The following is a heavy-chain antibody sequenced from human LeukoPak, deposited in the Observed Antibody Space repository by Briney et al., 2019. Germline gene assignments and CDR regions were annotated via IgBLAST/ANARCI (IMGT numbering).Heavy chain of an antibody. D-gene: IGHD2-8*01. V-gene: IGHV4-30-2*01. CDR3: ARLIDIVLMVYAGWFDP. CDR1: GGSISSGGYS. J-gene: IGHJ5*02. Sequence: SQTLSLTCAVSGGSISSGGYSWSWIRQPPGKGLEWIGYIYHSGSTYYNPSLKSRVTISVDRSKNQFSLKLSSVTAADTAVYYRARLIDIVLMVYAGWFDPWGQGTLVTVSS. CDR2: IYHSGST.